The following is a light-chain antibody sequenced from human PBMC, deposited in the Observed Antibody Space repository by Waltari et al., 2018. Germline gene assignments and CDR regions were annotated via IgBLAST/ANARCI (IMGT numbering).Light chain of an antibody. CDR2: GAS. J-gene: IGKJ1*01. V-gene: IGKV3-20*01. Sequence: EIVLTQSPGTLSLSPGERVTLPCRASRSVSRALAWYHQKPGQAPRLLIYGASSRATGIPDRFSGSGYGTDFSLTISRREPEDCAVYYCQHYVRLPVTFGQGTKVEIK. CDR3: QHYVRLPVT. CDR1: RSVSRA.